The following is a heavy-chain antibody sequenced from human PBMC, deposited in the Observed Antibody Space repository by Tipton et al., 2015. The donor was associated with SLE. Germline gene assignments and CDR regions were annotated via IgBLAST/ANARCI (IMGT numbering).Heavy chain of an antibody. Sequence: TLSLTCAVYPGSVDGYYWSWIRQPPGKGLEWLGEINHGGYTNYNPSLKSRVTILIDRSKNQFSLNLKSVTAADTAVYYCARAGILTGYYPYFDYWGQGTLVTVSS. J-gene: IGHJ4*02. CDR1: PGSVDGYY. CDR2: INHGGYT. V-gene: IGHV4-34*01. CDR3: ARAGILTGYYPYFDY. D-gene: IGHD3-9*01.